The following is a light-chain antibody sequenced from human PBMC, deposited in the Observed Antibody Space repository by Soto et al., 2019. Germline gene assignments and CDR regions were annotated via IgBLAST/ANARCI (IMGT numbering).Light chain of an antibody. J-gene: IGLJ1*01. CDR3: SSYTNINTRAGV. Sequence: QSALTQPASVSGSPGQSITISCTGTSGDIGSYNCVSWYQQHPGKAPKLIIYEVTDRPSGVSNRFSGSKSGNTASLTISGLQAEDEDEYYCSSYTNINTRAGVFGTGTKVTVL. CDR1: SGDIGSYNC. CDR2: EVT. V-gene: IGLV2-14*01.